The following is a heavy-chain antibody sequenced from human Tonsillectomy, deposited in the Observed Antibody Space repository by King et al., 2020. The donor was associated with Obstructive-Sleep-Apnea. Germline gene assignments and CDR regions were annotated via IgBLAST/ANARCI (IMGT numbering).Heavy chain of an antibody. CDR3: ARGRRGIVVVPAAMAY. CDR2: ISSSSRTI. Sequence: VQLVESGGGLVQPGGSLRRSCAASGFTVSSYSMNWVRQAPGTGLEWVSYISSSSRTIYYADSVNGRFTISRDNAKKSRYLQMNSLRAQDTAVYYCARGRRGIVVVPAAMAYWGQGTLVTVSS. CDR1: GFTVSSYS. V-gene: IGHV3-48*04. D-gene: IGHD2-2*01. J-gene: IGHJ4*02.